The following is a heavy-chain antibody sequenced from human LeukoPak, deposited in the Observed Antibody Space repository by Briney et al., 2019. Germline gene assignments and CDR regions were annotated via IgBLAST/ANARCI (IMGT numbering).Heavy chain of an antibody. D-gene: IGHD3-3*01. V-gene: IGHV4-34*01. CDR1: GGSFSGYY. Sequence: SETLSLTCAVYGGSFSGYYWSWIRQPPGKGLEWIGEINHSGSTNYNPSLKSRVTISVDTSKNQFSLKLSSVTAADTAVYYCARLRYYDFWSGFRKWYGMDAWGQGTTVTVSS. CDR3: ARLRYYDFWSGFRKWYGMDA. J-gene: IGHJ6*02. CDR2: INHSGST.